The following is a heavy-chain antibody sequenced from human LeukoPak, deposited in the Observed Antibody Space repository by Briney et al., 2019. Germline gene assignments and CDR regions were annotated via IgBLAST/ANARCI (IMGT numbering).Heavy chain of an antibody. Sequence: ASVKVSCKASGGTFSSYAISWVRQAPGQGLEWMGWISAYNGNTNYAQKLQGRVTMTTDTSTSTAYVELRSLRSDDTAVYYCARGPAGYYDFWSGYDYYYGMDVWGQGTTVTVSS. D-gene: IGHD3-3*01. CDR1: GGTFSSYA. V-gene: IGHV1-18*01. CDR3: ARGPAGYYDFWSGYDYYYGMDV. CDR2: ISAYNGNT. J-gene: IGHJ6*02.